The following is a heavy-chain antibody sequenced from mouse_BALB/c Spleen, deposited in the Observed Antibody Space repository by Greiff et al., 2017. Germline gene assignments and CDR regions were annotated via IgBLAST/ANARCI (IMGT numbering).Heavy chain of an antibody. J-gene: IGHJ3*01. Sequence: QVQLQQSGAELVRPGTSVKVSCKASGYAFTNYLIEWVKQRPGQGLEWIGGINPGSGGTNYNAKFKGKATLTADKSSSTAYVQLSSLTSDDSAVYFCARGGTGRDAWFAYWGQGTLVTVSA. CDR3: ARGGTGRDAWFAY. D-gene: IGHD3-3*01. CDR2: INPGSGGT. CDR1: GYAFTNYL. V-gene: IGHV1-54*01.